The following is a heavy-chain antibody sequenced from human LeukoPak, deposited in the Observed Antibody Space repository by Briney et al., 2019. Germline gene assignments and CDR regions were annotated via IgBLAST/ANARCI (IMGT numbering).Heavy chain of an antibody. CDR1: GFTVSSNY. CDR3: ARVGGTMDYGMDV. Sequence: GGSLRLSCAASGFTVSSNYMSWVRQAPGKGLEWVSVIYSGGNTYYADSVKGRFTISRDNSKNTVSLQMNSLRAEDTAVYYCARVGGTMDYGMDVWGQGTTVTVSS. D-gene: IGHD3-10*01. CDR2: IYSGGNT. J-gene: IGHJ6*02. V-gene: IGHV3-66*01.